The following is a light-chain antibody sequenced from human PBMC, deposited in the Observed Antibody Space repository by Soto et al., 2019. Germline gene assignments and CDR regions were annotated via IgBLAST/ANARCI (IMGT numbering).Light chain of an antibody. CDR2: GAS. Sequence: EIVLTQSPGTLSLSPGDRVTISCRASQSVNSIHLAWYQQKPGQAPSLLISGASSRSTGIPDRFSVSGSGTDFTLTISRLEPEDFAVYYCQLFGSSPLYTFGQGTNLEIK. V-gene: IGKV3-20*01. J-gene: IGKJ2*01. CDR1: QSVNSIH. CDR3: QLFGSSPLYT.